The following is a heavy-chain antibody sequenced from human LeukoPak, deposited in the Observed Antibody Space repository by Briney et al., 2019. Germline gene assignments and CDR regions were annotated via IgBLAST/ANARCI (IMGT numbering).Heavy chain of an antibody. D-gene: IGHD3-10*01. CDR1: LGSTCSSSSY. J-gene: IGHJ5*02. CDR2: IYYSGST. V-gene: IGHV4-39*01. Sequence: PSETPSLTCTVSLGSTCSSSSYWGSISQHPGNWLEWIGSIYYSGSTYYTPSLKSRVTISVDTSKNQFSLKLSSVTAADTAVYYCARGRWELGWFDPWGQGTLVTVSS. CDR3: ARGRWELGWFDP.